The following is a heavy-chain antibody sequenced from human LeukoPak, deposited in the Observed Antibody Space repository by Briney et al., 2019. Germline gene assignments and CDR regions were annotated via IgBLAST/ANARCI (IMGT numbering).Heavy chain of an antibody. D-gene: IGHD3-3*01. CDR3: ARGRGKRITIFGVTYNWFDP. Sequence: SETLSLTCTVSGGSISSYYWSWIRQPPGKGLEWIGYIYYSGSTNYNPSLKSRVTISVDTSKNQFSLKLSSVTAADTAVYYCARGRGKRITIFGVTYNWFDPWGQGTLVTVSS. J-gene: IGHJ5*02. CDR2: IYYSGST. CDR1: GGSISSYY. V-gene: IGHV4-59*01.